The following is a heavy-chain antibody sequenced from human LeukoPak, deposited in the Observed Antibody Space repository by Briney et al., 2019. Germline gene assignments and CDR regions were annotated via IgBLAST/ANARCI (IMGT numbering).Heavy chain of an antibody. D-gene: IGHD6-13*01. CDR2: IWYDGSNK. CDR3: ARSLAGIAAAGDYYFDY. J-gene: IGHJ4*02. CDR1: GFTFSSYG. Sequence: GGSLRLSCAASGFTFSSYGMHWVRQAPGKGLEWVAVIWYDGSNKYYADSVKGRFTISRDNSKNTLYLQMNSLRAEDTAVYYCARSLAGIAAAGDYYFDYWGQGTLVTVSS. V-gene: IGHV3-30*19.